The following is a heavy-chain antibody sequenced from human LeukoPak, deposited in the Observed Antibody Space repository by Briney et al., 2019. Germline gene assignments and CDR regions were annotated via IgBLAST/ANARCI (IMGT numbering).Heavy chain of an antibody. V-gene: IGHV3-20*04. CDR1: GFNFGDYG. Sequence: GGSLRLSCAASGFNFGDYGMSWVRQAPGKGLEWVSGISGNGDNTAYVDSVKGRFTISRDNAKNSLYLQMNSLRAEDTALYYCARGWGFYYYYYYYMDVWGKGTTVTVSS. CDR3: ARGWGFYYYYYYYMDV. J-gene: IGHJ6*03. D-gene: IGHD7-27*01. CDR2: ISGNGDNT.